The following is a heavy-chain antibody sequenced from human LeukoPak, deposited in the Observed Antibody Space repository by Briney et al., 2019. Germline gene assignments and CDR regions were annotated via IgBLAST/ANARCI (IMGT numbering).Heavy chain of an antibody. CDR3: ARVGYCSSTSCFPFDY. J-gene: IGHJ4*02. CDR1: GFTFSSYW. D-gene: IGHD2-2*01. CDR2: INSDGSST. Sequence: GGSLRLSCAASGFTFSSYWMHWVRQAPGKGLVCVSRINSDGSSTSYADSVKGRFTISRDNAKNTLYLQMNSLRAEDTAVYYCARVGYCSSTSCFPFDYWGQGTLVTVSS. V-gene: IGHV3-74*01.